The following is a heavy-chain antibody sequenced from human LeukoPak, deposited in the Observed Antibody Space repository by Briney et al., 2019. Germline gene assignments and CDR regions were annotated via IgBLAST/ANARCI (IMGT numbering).Heavy chain of an antibody. CDR2: INPSGGST. J-gene: IGHJ6*03. Sequence: ASVKVSCKASGYTFTSYYMHWVRLAPGEGLEWLGIINPSGGSTSYAQKFQGRVTMTRDMSTSTVYMELSSLRSEDTAVYYCARGRATQRPYYMDVWGKGTTVTVSS. CDR1: GYTFTSYY. V-gene: IGHV1-46*01. CDR3: ARGRATQRPYYMDV. D-gene: IGHD2-15*01.